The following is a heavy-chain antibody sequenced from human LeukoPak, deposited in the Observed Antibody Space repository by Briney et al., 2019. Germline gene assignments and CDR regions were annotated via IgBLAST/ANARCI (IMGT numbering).Heavy chain of an antibody. J-gene: IGHJ6*03. Sequence: ASVKVSCKASGYTFTDYYMHWVRQATGQGLEWMGWMNPNSGNTGYAQKFQGRVTMTRNTSISTAYMELSSLRSEDTAVYYCARGGVTFGGAYYMDVWGKGTTVTVSS. D-gene: IGHD3-16*01. CDR2: MNPNSGNT. CDR1: GYTFTDYY. CDR3: ARGGVTFGGAYYMDV. V-gene: IGHV1-8*02.